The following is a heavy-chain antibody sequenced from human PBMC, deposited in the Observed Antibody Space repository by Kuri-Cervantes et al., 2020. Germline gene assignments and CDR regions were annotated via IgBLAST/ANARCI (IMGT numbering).Heavy chain of an antibody. D-gene: IGHD3-16*01. CDR2: ISGSGGTT. J-gene: IGHJ4*02. Sequence: GESLKISCSASGFTFSSYAMTWVRQAPGKGLEWVSGISGSGGTTYYADSVKGRSTISRDNSKNTLYLQMNSLKDEDTAVYYCATATSSLGYWGQGTLVTVSS. CDR1: GFTFSSYA. CDR3: ATATSSLGY. V-gene: IGHV3-23*01.